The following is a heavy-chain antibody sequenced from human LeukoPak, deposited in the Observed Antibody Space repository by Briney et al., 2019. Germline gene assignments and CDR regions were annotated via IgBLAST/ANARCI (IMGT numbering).Heavy chain of an antibody. Sequence: SETLSLTCTVSGGSISSSSYYWSWIRQPPGKGLEWIGYIYYSGSTNYNPSLKSRVTISVDTSKNQFSLKLSSVTAADTAVYHCARVARDGSVFDYWGQGTLVTVSS. CDR3: ARVARDGSVFDY. V-gene: IGHV4-61*01. J-gene: IGHJ4*02. CDR1: GGSISSSSYY. D-gene: IGHD5-24*01. CDR2: IYYSGST.